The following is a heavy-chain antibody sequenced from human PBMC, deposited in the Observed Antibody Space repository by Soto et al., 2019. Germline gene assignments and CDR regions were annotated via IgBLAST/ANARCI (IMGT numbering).Heavy chain of an antibody. Sequence: EVQLVESGGGLIQPGGSLRLSCAASGLDVSTNYMNWVRQAPGKGLEWVSMIYSSGTTYYAASVKGRFSISRDKSKNTLYLQMNSLSANDTAVYYCARGTSGYSIWGQGTLVTVSS. J-gene: IGHJ4*02. V-gene: IGHV3-53*01. D-gene: IGHD3-3*01. CDR1: GLDVSTNY. CDR2: IYSSGTT. CDR3: ARGTSGYSI.